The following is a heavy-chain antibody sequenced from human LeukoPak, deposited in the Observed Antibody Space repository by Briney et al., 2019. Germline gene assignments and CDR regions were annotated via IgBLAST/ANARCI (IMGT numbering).Heavy chain of an antibody. CDR2: IYSGGTT. V-gene: IGHV3-53*01. J-gene: IGHJ6*02. CDR1: DFTVSSNY. CDR3: AWNYGMDV. D-gene: IGHD1-1*01. Sequence: GGSLRLSCAASDFTVSSNYMTWVRQVPGKGLKWVSVIYSGGTTYYADSVKGRFTISRDNSKNTLYLQMNSLRAEDTAVYYCAWNYGMDVWGQGTTVTVSS.